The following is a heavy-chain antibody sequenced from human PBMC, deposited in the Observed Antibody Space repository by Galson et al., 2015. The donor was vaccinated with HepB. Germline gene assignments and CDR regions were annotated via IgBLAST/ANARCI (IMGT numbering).Heavy chain of an antibody. CDR1: GYTFTSYY. J-gene: IGHJ4*02. V-gene: IGHV1-46*01. CDR3: ARSQTDSRGWSFGWGTRGLYYFDY. Sequence: SVKVSCKASGYTFTSYYMHWVRQAPGQGPEWMGIINPSGGSTSYAQKFQGRVTMTRDTSTSTVYMELSSLRSEDTAVYYCARSQTDSRGWSFGWGTRGLYYFDYWGQGTLVTVSS. D-gene: IGHD6-19*01. CDR2: INPSGGST.